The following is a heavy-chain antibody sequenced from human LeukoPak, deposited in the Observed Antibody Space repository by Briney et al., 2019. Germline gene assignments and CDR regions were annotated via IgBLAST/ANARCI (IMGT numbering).Heavy chain of an antibody. CDR2: IYYSGNT. V-gene: IGHV4-39*01. CDR3: ASQPYYDILTGYSHFDY. CDR1: GGSISSTSYY. D-gene: IGHD3-9*01. Sequence: SETLSLTCTVSGGSISSTSYYWGWIRQPPEKGLEWIGSIYYSGNTYYNPSLKSRVTISVDTSKNQFSLKLSSVTAADTAVYYCASQPYYDILTGYSHFDYWGQGTLVTVSS. J-gene: IGHJ4*02.